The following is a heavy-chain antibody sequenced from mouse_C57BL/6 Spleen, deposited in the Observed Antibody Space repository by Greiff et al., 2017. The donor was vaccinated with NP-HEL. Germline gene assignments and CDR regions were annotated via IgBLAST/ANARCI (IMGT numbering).Heavy chain of an antibody. Sequence: EVQGVESGGGLVQPGGSLKLSCAASGFTFSDYYMYWVRQTPEKRLEWVAYISNGGGSTYYPDTVKGRFTISRDNAKNTLYLQMSRLKSEDTAMYYCARGNDFYYYAMDYWGQGTSVTVSS. V-gene: IGHV5-12*01. CDR3: ARGNDFYYYAMDY. CDR1: GFTFSDYY. J-gene: IGHJ4*01. D-gene: IGHD2-13*01. CDR2: ISNGGGST.